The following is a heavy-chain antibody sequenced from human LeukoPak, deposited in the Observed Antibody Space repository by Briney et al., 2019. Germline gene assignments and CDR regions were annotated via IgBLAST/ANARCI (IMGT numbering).Heavy chain of an antibody. CDR1: GFTFSSYH. D-gene: IGHD4-17*01. CDR2: IGSSGSYI. J-gene: IGHJ4*02. Sequence: SGGSLRLSCEVSGFTFSSYHMNWVRQAPGKGLEWVSSIGSSGSYIYYADSLTGRFTISRDNAKNSLYLQMNSLRAEDTAVYYCVYVDYLAAYYFDYWGQGTLVTVSS. CDR3: VYVDYLAAYYFDY. V-gene: IGHV3-21*04.